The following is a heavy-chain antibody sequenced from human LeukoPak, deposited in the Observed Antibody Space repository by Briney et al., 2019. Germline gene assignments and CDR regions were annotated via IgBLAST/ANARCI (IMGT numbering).Heavy chain of an antibody. J-gene: IGHJ4*02. CDR1: GYTFTGYY. CDR2: INPNSGGT. D-gene: IGHD3-22*01. V-gene: IGHV1-2*02. Sequence: GASVKLSCKASGYTFTGYYMHWVRQAPGQGLEWMGWINPNSGGTNYAQKFQGRVTMTRDTSISTAYMELSRLRSDDTAVYYCARGPYYYDSSGYYSFDYWGQGTLVTVSS. CDR3: ARGPYYYDSSGYYSFDY.